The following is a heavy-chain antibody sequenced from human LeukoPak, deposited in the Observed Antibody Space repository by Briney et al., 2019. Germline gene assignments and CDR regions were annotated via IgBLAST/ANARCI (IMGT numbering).Heavy chain of an antibody. CDR2: INPNSGGT. J-gene: IGHJ4*02. CDR1: GYTFTGYY. V-gene: IGHV1-2*02. Sequence: ASVKVSCKASGYTFTGYYMHWVRQAPGQGLEWMGWINPNSGGTNYAQKFQGRVTMTRGTSISTAYMELSRLRSDDTAVYYCARIGYYDSSGYSHDFDYWGQGTLVTVSS. D-gene: IGHD3-22*01. CDR3: ARIGYYDSSGYSHDFDY.